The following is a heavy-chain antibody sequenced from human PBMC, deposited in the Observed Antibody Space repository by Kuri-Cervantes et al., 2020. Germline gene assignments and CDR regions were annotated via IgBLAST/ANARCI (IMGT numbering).Heavy chain of an antibody. J-gene: IGHJ3*02. Sequence: GGSLRLSCAASGFTFSNAWMSWVRQAPGKGLEWVGRIKSKTDGGTTDYAAPVKGRFTISRDDSKSIAYLQMNSLKTEDTAVYYCTRSGLYDSSGYYHPDAFDIWGQGTMVTVSS. V-gene: IGHV3-15*01. CDR1: GFTFSNAW. CDR2: IKSKTDGGTT. D-gene: IGHD3-22*01. CDR3: TRSGLYDSSGYYHPDAFDI.